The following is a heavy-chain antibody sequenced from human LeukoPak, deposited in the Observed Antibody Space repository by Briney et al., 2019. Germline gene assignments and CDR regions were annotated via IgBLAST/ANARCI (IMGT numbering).Heavy chain of an antibody. CDR1: GFTFTNAW. V-gene: IGHV3-15*01. CDR3: TTDQASVTTRGARRFYYYYMDV. D-gene: IGHD4-11*01. CDR2: IKSKADGGTT. Sequence: PGGSLRLSCAASGFTFTNAWMSWVRQAPGKGLEWVGRIKSKADGGTTDYAAPVKGRFTISRDDSKNMLYLHMNSLKTEDTAVYYCTTDQASVTTRGARRFYYYYMDVWDKGTTVTVSS. J-gene: IGHJ6*03.